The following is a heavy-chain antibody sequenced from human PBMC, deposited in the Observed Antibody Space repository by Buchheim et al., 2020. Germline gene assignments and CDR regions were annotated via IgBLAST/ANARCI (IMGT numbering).Heavy chain of an antibody. CDR3: ARGIQSVPAAISLYYYYMDV. D-gene: IGHD2-2*02. Sequence: EVQLVESGGGLVQPGGSLRLSCAASGFTFSSYWMSWVRQAPGKGLEWVANIKQDGSEKYYVDSVKGRFTISRDNAKNSLSLQMNSLRAEDTAVYYCARGIQSVPAAISLYYYYMDVWGKGTT. V-gene: IGHV3-7*01. CDR2: IKQDGSEK. CDR1: GFTFSSYW. J-gene: IGHJ6*03.